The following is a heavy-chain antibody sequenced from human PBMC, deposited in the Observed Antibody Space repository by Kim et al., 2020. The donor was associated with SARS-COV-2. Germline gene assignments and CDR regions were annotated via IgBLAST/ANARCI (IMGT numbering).Heavy chain of an antibody. CDR3: ARVRGDWSVYGMDV. J-gene: IGHJ6*02. V-gene: IGHV1-69*04. CDR1: GGTFSSYA. Sequence: SVKVSCKASGGTFSSYAISWVRQAPGQGLEWMGRIIPILGIANYAQKFQGRVTITADKSTSTAYMELSSLRSEDTAVYYCARVRGDWSVYGMDVWGQGTTVTVSS. D-gene: IGHD3-16*01. CDR2: IIPILGIA.